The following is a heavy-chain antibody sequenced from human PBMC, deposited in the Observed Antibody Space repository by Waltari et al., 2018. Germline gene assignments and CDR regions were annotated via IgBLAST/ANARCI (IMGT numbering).Heavy chain of an antibody. D-gene: IGHD6-19*01. CDR2: INPSVDST. Sequence: QVKLVQSGTEVKKPGASVKVSCKASGYTFTSYYIHWVRQAPGQGLEWMGIINPSVDSTSYAQKFQGRITMTRDTSTSTVNMELSSLRSEDTAVYYCARAGYSSGRRDHYYYGMDVWGQGTLVTVSS. V-gene: IGHV1-46*01. CDR1: GYTFTSYY. CDR3: ARAGYSSGRRDHYYYGMDV. J-gene: IGHJ6*02.